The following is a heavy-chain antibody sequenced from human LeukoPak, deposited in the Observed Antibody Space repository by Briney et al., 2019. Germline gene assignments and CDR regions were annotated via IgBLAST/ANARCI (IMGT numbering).Heavy chain of an antibody. D-gene: IGHD3-22*01. J-gene: IGHJ6*02. CDR2: IIPIFGTA. Sequence: SVKVSCTASGGTFSSYAISWVRQAPGQGLEWMGGIIPIFGTANYAQKFQGRVTITADESTSTAYMELSSLRSEDTAVYYCARDHRNYYDSDYGMDVWGQGTTVTVSS. CDR1: GGTFSSYA. V-gene: IGHV1-69*13. CDR3: ARDHRNYYDSDYGMDV.